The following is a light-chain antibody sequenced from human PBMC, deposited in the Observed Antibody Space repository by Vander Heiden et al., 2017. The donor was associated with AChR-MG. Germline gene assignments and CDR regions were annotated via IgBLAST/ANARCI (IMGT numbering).Light chain of an antibody. CDR2: SSV. CDR3: QSHDNGLSGWV. V-gene: IGLV1-40*01. Sequence: QSVLTQPPSVSGAPGQRVTIPCVGTNYNIGAGYGVHWYRHLPGAAPKVLIFSSVDRPSGVPDRFSGSKSGTSASLAITGLQAEDEAVYYCQSHDNGLSGWVFGGGTKVTVL. J-gene: IGLJ3*02. CDR1: NYNIGAGYG.